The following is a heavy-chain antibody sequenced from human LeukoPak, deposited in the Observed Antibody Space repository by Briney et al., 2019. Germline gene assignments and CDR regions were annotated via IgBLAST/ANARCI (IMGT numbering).Heavy chain of an antibody. D-gene: IGHD5-18*01. CDR3: ARVTLGYYMDV. J-gene: IGHJ6*03. CDR1: GGSISSYY. V-gene: IGHV4-59*01. CDR2: IYYSGSI. Sequence: SETLSLTCTVSGGSISSYYWSWIRQPPGKGLEWIGYIYYSGSINYNPSLKSRVTISVDTSKNQFSLKLSSVTAADTAVYYCARVTLGYYMDVWGKGTTVTVSS.